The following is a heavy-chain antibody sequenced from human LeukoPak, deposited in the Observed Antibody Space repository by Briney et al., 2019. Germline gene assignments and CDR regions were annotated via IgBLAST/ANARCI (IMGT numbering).Heavy chain of an antibody. V-gene: IGHV3-48*04. D-gene: IGHD3-10*01. CDR3: ARGFPPTTYYSGSGSSDF. J-gene: IGHJ4*02. Sequence: GGSLRLSCAASGFSFSDYSMNWVRQAPGRGLEWLAYISCSSSTIYYADSVRGRFTVSRDNAKSSLFLQMNSLRAEDTAVYYCARGFPPTTYYSGSGSSDFWGQGTLVTVSS. CDR2: ISCSSSTI. CDR1: GFSFSDYS.